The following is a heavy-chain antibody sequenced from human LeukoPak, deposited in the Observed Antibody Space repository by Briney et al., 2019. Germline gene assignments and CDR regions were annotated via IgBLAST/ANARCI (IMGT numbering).Heavy chain of an antibody. V-gene: IGHV4-59*11. CDR3: ARSPYYDFWSETAFFDY. CDR2: IYYSGST. CDR1: GGSISSHY. Sequence: PSETLSLTCTVSGGSISSHYWSWIRQPPGKGLEWIGYIYYSGSTNYNPSLKSRVTISVDTSKNQFSLKLSSVTAADTAVYYCARSPYYDFWSETAFFDYWGQGTLVTVSS. J-gene: IGHJ4*02. D-gene: IGHD3-3*01.